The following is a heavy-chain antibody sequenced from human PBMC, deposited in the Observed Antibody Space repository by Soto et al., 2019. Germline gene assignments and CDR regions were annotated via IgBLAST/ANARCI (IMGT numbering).Heavy chain of an antibody. CDR1: GFTFGDYA. Sequence: GGSLRLSCVGSAVSGFTFGDYAMHWVRQGPGKGLEWVSSISSTSSYIYYADSLKGRFTISRDNAKNSLYLQMSSLRAEDTAVYYCARAEGGCSSTSCHSSGMDVWGQGTTVTVSS. CDR2: ISSTSSYI. CDR3: ARAEGGCSSTSCHSSGMDV. J-gene: IGHJ6*02. V-gene: IGHV3-21*01. D-gene: IGHD2-2*01.